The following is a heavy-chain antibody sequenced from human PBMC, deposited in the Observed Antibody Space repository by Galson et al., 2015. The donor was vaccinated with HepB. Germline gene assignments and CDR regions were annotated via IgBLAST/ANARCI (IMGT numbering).Heavy chain of an antibody. D-gene: IGHD6-19*01. V-gene: IGHV1-69*10. CDR2: IIPILGIA. Sequence: SVKVSCKASGGTFSSYAISWVRQAPGQGLEWMGGIIPILGIANYAQKFQGRVTITADKSTSTAYMELSSLRSEDTAVYYCARDQGQWLEYYYYYYMDVWGKGTTVTVSS. J-gene: IGHJ6*03. CDR3: ARDQGQWLEYYYYYYMDV. CDR1: GGTFSSYA.